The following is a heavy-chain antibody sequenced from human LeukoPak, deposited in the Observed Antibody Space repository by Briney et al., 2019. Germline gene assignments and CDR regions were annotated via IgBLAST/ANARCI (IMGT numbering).Heavy chain of an antibody. CDR2: IYSGGST. D-gene: IGHD1-26*01. J-gene: IGHJ4*02. CDR1: GFTVSSNY. CDR3: ARGLSGSYHYFDY. Sequence: GGSLRLSCAVSGFTVSSNYMSWVRQAPGEGLEWVSVIYSGGSTYYADSVKGRFTISRDNSKNTLYIQENRLRDEDTGVYYCARGLSGSYHYFDYWGQGTLVTVSS. V-gene: IGHV3-53*01.